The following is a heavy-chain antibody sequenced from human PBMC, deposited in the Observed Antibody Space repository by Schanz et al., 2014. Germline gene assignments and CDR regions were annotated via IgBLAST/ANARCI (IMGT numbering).Heavy chain of an antibody. CDR2: INLSGGST. Sequence: QVQLVQSGAEVKKPGASVKVSCKASGYTFTSYSMHWVQQAPGQGLEWMGIINLSGGSTNNARKFQGRDTITTETSTGTAYMELRSLRSDDTAVYDCARAYGDSPTDFWGQGTLVTVSS. J-gene: IGHJ4*02. V-gene: IGHV1-46*01. D-gene: IGHD4-17*01. CDR1: GYTFTSYS. CDR3: ARAYGDSPTDF.